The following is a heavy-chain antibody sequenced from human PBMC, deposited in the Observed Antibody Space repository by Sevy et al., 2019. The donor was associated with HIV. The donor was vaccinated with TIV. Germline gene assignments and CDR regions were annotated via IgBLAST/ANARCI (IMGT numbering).Heavy chain of an antibody. D-gene: IGHD3-22*01. CDR3: ARFGPEAYYYDSSGYFFDY. V-gene: IGHV4-59*01. J-gene: IGHJ4*02. CDR2: IYYSGST. Sequence: SETLSLTCTVSGGSISSYYWSWIRQPPGKGLEWIGYIYYSGSTNYNPSLKSRVTISVDTSKNQFSLKLSSVTAADTAMYYCARFGPEAYYYDSSGYFFDYWGQGTLVTVSS. CDR1: GGSISSYY.